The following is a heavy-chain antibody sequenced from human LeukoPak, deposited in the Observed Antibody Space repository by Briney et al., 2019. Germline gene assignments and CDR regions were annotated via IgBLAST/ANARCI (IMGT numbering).Heavy chain of an antibody. CDR3: AREEREYCGGDCNDAFDI. CDR1: GGTFSSYA. CDR2: IIPIFGTA. V-gene: IGHV1-69*01. J-gene: IGHJ3*02. D-gene: IGHD2-21*02. Sequence: SVKVSCKASGGTFSSYAISWVRQAPGQGLEWMGGIIPIFGTANYAQKFQGRVTITADESTSTAYMELSSLRSEDTAVYYCAREEREYCGGDCNDAFDIRGQGTMVTVSS.